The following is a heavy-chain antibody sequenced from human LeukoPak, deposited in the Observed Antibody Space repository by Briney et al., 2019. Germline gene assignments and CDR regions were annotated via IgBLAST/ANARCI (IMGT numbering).Heavy chain of an antibody. D-gene: IGHD2-2*01. CDR2: IYYSGST. CDR1: GGSISSSNW. V-gene: IGHV4-4*02. CDR3: ARVGRVVPGYFDY. J-gene: IGHJ4*02. Sequence: SGTLSLTCAVSGGSISSSNWWSWVRQPPGKELEWIGYIYYSGSTNYNPSLKSRVTISVDTSKNQFSLKLSSVTAADTAVYYCARVGRVVPGYFDYWGQGTLVTVSS.